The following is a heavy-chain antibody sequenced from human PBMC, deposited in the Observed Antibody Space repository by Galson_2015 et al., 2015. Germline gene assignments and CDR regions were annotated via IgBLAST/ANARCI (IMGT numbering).Heavy chain of an antibody. CDR2: VSYDGSKE. D-gene: IGHD3-10*01. V-gene: IGHV3-30*18. Sequence: SLRLSCAASGFIFSNYGMNWVRQAPGKGLEWVAVVSYDGSKEYYADSVKGRFIISRDSSKNTVYLQMNSLRTEDTAVYYCAKDFMVRGVGPFDRWGQGTLVTVSS. CDR3: AKDFMVRGVGPFDR. CDR1: GFIFSNYG. J-gene: IGHJ4*02.